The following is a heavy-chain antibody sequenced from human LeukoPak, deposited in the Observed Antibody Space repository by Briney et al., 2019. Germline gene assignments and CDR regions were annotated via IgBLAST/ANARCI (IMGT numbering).Heavy chain of an antibody. V-gene: IGHV3-33*01. Sequence: GGSLRLSCVASGFTFSSYGMHWVRQAPGKGLEWVAVIWYDGSNKYYADSVKGRFTISRDNSKNTLCLQMSRLRAEDTAVYYCARDTLRRWYYYGMDVWGQGTTVTVSS. CDR3: ARDTLRRWYYYGMDV. CDR1: GFTFSSYG. J-gene: IGHJ6*02. D-gene: IGHD5-12*01. CDR2: IWYDGSNK.